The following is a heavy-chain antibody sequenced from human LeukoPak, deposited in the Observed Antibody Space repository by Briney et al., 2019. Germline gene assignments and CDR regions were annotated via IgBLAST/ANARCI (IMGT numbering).Heavy chain of an antibody. D-gene: IGHD3-22*01. CDR3: AKAPGAYYYDSSGYQYYFDY. CDR2: ISGSGGST. CDR1: GFTFSSYA. V-gene: IGHV3-23*01. J-gene: IGHJ4*03. Sequence: GGSLRLSCAASGFTFSSYAMSWVRQAPGKGLEWVSAISGSGGSTYYADSVKGRFTISRDNSKNTLYLQMNSLRAEDTAVYYCAKAPGAYYYDSSGYQYYFDYWGQGTTVTVSS.